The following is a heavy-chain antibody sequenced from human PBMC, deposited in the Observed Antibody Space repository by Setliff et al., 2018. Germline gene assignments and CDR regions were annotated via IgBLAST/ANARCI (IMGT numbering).Heavy chain of an antibody. Sequence: PSETLSLTCTVSGGSISYNYWSWIRQPAGKGLQWIGRINTSGSTKYNPSLKSRVTMSVDTSKNHFSLELTSVTAADTAVYYCARGGGGYHAASWGQGILVTVPQ. J-gene: IGHJ5*02. CDR2: INTSGST. CDR3: ARGGGGYHAAS. V-gene: IGHV4-4*07. D-gene: IGHD2-2*01. CDR1: GGSISYNY.